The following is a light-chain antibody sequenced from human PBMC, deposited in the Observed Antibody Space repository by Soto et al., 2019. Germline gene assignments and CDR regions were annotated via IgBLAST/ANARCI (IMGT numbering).Light chain of an antibody. V-gene: IGKV1-39*01. CDR1: QRINIY. CDR2: SAS. J-gene: IGKJ5*01. CDR3: QQSFSTPT. Sequence: DIHMTQSPSTLSASLGDRVTITFRASQRINIYLNWYRQKPGKAPELLIYSASNLQSGVPSRFSGSGSGTDFTLTISSLQPEDFATYYCQQSFSTPTFGQGTRLEIK.